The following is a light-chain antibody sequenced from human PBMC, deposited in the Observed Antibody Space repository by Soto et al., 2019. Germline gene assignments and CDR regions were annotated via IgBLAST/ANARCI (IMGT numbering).Light chain of an antibody. Sequence: DIVLTQYPGTLSLSPGEGATLSCRASQSVSSSYLAWYQQKPGQAPRLLIYGASSRATGIPDRFSGSGSGTDFTLTISRLEPEDFAVYYCQQYGSSPWAFGQGTKVDIK. CDR3: QQYGSSPWA. CDR1: QSVSSSY. V-gene: IGKV3-20*01. CDR2: GAS. J-gene: IGKJ1*01.